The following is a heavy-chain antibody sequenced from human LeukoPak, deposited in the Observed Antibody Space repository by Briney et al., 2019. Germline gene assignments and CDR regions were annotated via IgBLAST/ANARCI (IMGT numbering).Heavy chain of an antibody. CDR1: GGSISSGNW. Sequence: SGTLSLTCAVSGGSISSGNWWSWVRQPPGKGLEWIGEIYHSGSTNYSPSLKSRVTISVDKSKNQFSLKLGSVTAADTAVYYCASTTKVLSRGSAFDIWGQGTMVTVSS. D-gene: IGHD6-13*01. J-gene: IGHJ3*02. CDR2: IYHSGST. V-gene: IGHV4-4*02. CDR3: ASTTKVLSRGSAFDI.